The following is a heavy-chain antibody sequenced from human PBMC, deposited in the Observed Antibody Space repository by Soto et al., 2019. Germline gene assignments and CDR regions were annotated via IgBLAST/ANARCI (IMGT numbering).Heavy chain of an antibody. J-gene: IGHJ1*01. D-gene: IGHD2-2*01. V-gene: IGHV3-30*18. CDR1: GFTFSDYA. Sequence: GGSLRLSCAASGFTFSDYAMHWVRQAPGKGLEWVAVISYDGSSKSYADSVKGRFTISRDNSENTLYLQMNSLRAEDTAVYYCAKDVSFSQPLYFHHWGQGTLVTVSS. CDR3: AKDVSFSQPLYFHH. CDR2: ISYDGSSK.